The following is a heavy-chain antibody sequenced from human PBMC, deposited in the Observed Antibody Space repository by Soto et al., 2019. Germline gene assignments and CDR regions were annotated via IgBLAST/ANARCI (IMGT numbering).Heavy chain of an antibody. J-gene: IGHJ3*02. Sequence: EVQLVESVGGFVKPGGSLRLSCAASGFTFSNAWMNWVRQAPGKGLEWVGRIKSKTDGGTTDYAAPVKGRFTISRDDSKNTLYLQMNSLKTEHTAVYYCTTVNSAVLSYDAFDIWGQGTMVTVSS. CDR1: GFTFSNAW. CDR3: TTVNSAVLSYDAFDI. V-gene: IGHV3-15*07. CDR2: IKSKTDGGTT. D-gene: IGHD3-16*01.